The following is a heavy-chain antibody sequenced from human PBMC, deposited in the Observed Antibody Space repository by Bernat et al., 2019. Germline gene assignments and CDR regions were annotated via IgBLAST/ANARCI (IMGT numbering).Heavy chain of an antibody. J-gene: IGHJ6*02. CDR2: MNPNSGNT. Sequence: QVQLVQSGAEVKKPGASVKVSCKASGYTFTSYDINWVRQATGQGLEWMGWMNPNSGNTGYAQKFQGRVTMTRNTSISTAYMELSSLRSEDTAVYYCARGVVIIESYYDGMDVWGQGTTVTVSS. CDR1: GYTFTSYD. V-gene: IGHV1-8*01. D-gene: IGHD3-3*01. CDR3: ARGVVIIESYYDGMDV.